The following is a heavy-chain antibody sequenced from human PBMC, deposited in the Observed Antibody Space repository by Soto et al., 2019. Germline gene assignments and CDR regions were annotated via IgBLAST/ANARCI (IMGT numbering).Heavy chain of an antibody. J-gene: IGHJ6*02. D-gene: IGHD3-10*01. CDR2: VSANGDIT. V-gene: IGHV3-23*01. CDR1: GFTFSDYA. Sequence: EVQVLESGGDLVQPGGSLRLSCAASGFTFSDYAMTWVRQAPGKGLDWVSSVSANGDITYYADPVKGRFTISRDNSNNTLLLQMNSLRAEDTALFYCARGDRGGSGSPASYYFSGLDVWGQGTTVTVSS. CDR3: ARGDRGGSGSPASYYFSGLDV.